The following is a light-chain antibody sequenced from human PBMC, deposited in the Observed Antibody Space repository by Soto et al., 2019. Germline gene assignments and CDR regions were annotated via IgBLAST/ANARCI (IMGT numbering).Light chain of an antibody. CDR1: QGISSA. V-gene: IGKV1-13*02. J-gene: IGKJ2*01. CDR3: QQFNSYPPT. CDR2: DAS. Sequence: AIQLTQSPSSLSASVGDRVTITCRASQGISSALAWYQQKPGKAPQLLIYDASSLQSGVPSRCSGSGYGTDCTLTISSLQPEDFATYYCQQFNSYPPTFGQGTKLEIK.